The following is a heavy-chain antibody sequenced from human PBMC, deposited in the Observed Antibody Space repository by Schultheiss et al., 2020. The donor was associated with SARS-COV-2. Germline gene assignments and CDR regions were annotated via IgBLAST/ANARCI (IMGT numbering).Heavy chain of an antibody. CDR2: IYSGGNT. V-gene: IGHV3-53*01. J-gene: IGHJ5*02. CDR3: AREGLTGGVGWFDP. Sequence: GGSLRLSCAASGFTVSSTYMSWVRQAPGKGLEWVSVIYSGGNTDYADSVKGRFTISRDNSKNTLFLQMNSLRAEDTAVYYCAREGLTGGVGWFDPWGQGTLVTVSS. CDR1: GFTVSSTY. D-gene: IGHD7-27*01.